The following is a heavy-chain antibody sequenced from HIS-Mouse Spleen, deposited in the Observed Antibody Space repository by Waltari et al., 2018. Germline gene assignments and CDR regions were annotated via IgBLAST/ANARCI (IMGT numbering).Heavy chain of an antibody. Sequence: QLQLQESGPGLVRPSETLSRTCTGPGGSISRSRYYWGWIRQPPGKGLEWIGSIYYSGSTYYNPSLKSRVTISVDTSKNQFSLKLSSVTAADTAVYYCAREIPYSSSWYDWYFYLWGRGTLVTVSS. V-gene: IGHV4-39*07. CDR2: IYYSGST. CDR1: GGSISRSRYY. D-gene: IGHD6-13*01. J-gene: IGHJ2*01. CDR3: AREIPYSSSWYDWYFYL.